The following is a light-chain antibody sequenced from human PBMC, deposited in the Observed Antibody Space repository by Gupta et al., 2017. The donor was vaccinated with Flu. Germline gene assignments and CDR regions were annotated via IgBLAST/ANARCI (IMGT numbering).Light chain of an antibody. CDR3: QSYDSSLSGSV. J-gene: IGLJ3*02. CDR1: SSNIGAGYD. CDR2: GNS. V-gene: IGLV1-40*01. Sequence: QSVLTQPPSLSGAPAQWVTMSGAGSSSNIGAGYDVHWYQQLPGTAPKHLIYGNSNRPSGVPDRFSGSKSGTSASLAITGLQAEDEADYYCQSYDSSLSGSVFGGGTKLTVL.